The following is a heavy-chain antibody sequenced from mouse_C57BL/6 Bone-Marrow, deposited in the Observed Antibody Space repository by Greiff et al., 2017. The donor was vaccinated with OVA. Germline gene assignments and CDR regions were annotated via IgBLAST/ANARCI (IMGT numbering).Heavy chain of an antibody. Sequence: EVKVEESGGGLVKPGGSLKLSCAASGFTFSSYAMSWVRQTPEKRLEWVATISDGGSYTYYPDNVKGRFTISRDNAKNNLYLQMSHLKSEDTAMYYCARGGGYSAWFAYWGQGTLVTVSA. CDR3: ARGGGYSAWFAY. CDR1: GFTFSSYA. D-gene: IGHD2-3*01. CDR2: ISDGGSYT. J-gene: IGHJ3*01. V-gene: IGHV5-4*03.